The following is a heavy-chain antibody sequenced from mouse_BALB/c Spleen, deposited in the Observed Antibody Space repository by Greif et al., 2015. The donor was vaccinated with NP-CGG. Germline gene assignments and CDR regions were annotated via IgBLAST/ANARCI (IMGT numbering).Heavy chain of an antibody. J-gene: IGHJ2*01. D-gene: IGHD1-1*01. V-gene: IGHV5-9-3*01. CDR3: AGQGGSSPFDY. CDR1: GFTFSSYA. CDR2: ISSGGSYT. Sequence: EVQVVESGGGLVKPGGSLKLSCAASGFTFSSYAMSWVRQTPEKRLEWVATISSGGSYTYYPDSVKGRFTISRDNAKNTLYLQMSSLRSEDTAMYYCAGQGGSSPFDYWGQGTTLTVSS.